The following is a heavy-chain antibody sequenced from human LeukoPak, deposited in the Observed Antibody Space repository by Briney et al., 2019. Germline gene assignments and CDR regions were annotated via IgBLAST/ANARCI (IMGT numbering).Heavy chain of an antibody. J-gene: IGHJ4*02. V-gene: IGHV1-2*04. CDR2: INPNSGGT. CDR3: ARSGGSGYRGFDY. CDR1: GYTFTGYY. Sequence: ASVKVSCKASGYTFTGYYMHWVRQAPGQGLEWMGWINPNSGGTNYAQKFQGWVTMTRDTSISAAYMELSRLRSDDTAVYYCARSGGSGYRGFDYWGQGTLVTVSS. D-gene: IGHD5-12*01.